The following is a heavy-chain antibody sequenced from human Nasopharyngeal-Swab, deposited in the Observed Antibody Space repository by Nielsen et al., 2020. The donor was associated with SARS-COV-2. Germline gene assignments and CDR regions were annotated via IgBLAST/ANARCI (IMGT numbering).Heavy chain of an antibody. J-gene: IGHJ6*02. CDR2: ITGSGDAT. CDR1: GFTFSSYT. V-gene: IGHV3-23*01. Sequence: GESLKISCGASGFTFSSYTMSWVRQAPGRGLEWVSAITGSGDATNCADSVRGRFTISRDDSKSTLYLQMNSLRAEDTAEYFCAKDGVRLNGIDVWGQGTTVTVSS. CDR3: AKDGVRLNGIDV. D-gene: IGHD3-16*01.